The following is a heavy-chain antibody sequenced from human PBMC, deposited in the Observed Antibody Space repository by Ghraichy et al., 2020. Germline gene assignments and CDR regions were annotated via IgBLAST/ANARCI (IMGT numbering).Heavy chain of an antibody. D-gene: IGHD2-15*01. V-gene: IGHV4-31*03. CDR1: GGSISSGGYY. Sequence: SETLSLTCTVSGGSISSGGYYWSWIRQHPGKGLEWIGYIYYSGSTYYNPSLKSRVTMSVDKSENQFSLKLSSVTAADTAVYYCARAGSTATYRDFDLWGRGTLVTVSS. CDR2: IYYSGST. CDR3: ARAGSTATYRDFDL. J-gene: IGHJ2*01.